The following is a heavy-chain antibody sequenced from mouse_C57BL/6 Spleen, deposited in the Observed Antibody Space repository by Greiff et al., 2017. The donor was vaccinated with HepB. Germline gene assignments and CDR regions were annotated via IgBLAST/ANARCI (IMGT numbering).Heavy chain of an antibody. V-gene: IGHV2-2*01. Sequence: VQLVESGPGLVQPSQSLPITCTVSGFSLTSYGVHWVRQSPGKGLEWLGVIWSGGSTDYNAAFISRLSISKDNSKSQVFFKMNSLQADDTAIYYCARRPTSYYGSSYGYFDVWGTGTTVTVSS. CDR1: GFSLTSYG. J-gene: IGHJ1*03. CDR3: ARRPTSYYGSSYGYFDV. D-gene: IGHD1-1*01. CDR2: IWSGGST.